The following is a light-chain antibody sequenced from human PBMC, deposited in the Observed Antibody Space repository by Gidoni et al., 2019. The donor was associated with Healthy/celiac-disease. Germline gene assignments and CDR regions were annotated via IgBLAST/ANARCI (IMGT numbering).Light chain of an antibody. CDR3: SSYAGSNNYV. CDR1: SSDVGGYNY. J-gene: IGLJ1*01. V-gene: IGLV2-8*01. CDR2: EVS. Sequence: QPALTQPPSPSGSPGQSVTLSCTGTSSDVGGYNYVSWYQQHPDKAPKLMIYEVSKRPSGVPDRFSGSKSGNTASLTVSGLQAEDEADYYCSSYAGSNNYVFGTGTKVTVL.